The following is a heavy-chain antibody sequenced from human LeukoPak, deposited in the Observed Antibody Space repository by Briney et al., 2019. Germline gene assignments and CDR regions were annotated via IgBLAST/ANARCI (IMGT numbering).Heavy chain of an antibody. D-gene: IGHD4/OR15-4a*01. J-gene: IGHJ4*02. Sequence: PGGSLRLSCAAFEFLFSDYAMGLVRQAPGKGLELVSTIDKTTYPTFYADSVKGRFTISRDNSKNTLHLQMNSLRTEDTAVYVCAKFEGATIPGWLKDHWGQGILATVSS. CDR2: IDKTTYPT. CDR1: EFLFSDYA. V-gene: IGHV3-23*05. CDR3: AKFEGATIPGWLKDH.